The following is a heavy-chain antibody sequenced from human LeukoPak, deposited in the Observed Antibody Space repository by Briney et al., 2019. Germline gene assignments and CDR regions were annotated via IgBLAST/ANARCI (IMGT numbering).Heavy chain of an antibody. D-gene: IGHD5/OR15-5a*01. J-gene: IGHJ4*02. CDR3: ARDVFSLGDS. CDR2: INHDGSLR. Sequence: GGSLRLSCAASGFALTNYGMHWVRQAPGKGLVWVSHINHDGSLRNYADSVQGRFTVSRDIAKNTLYLHMNSLGADNTATYYCARDVFSLGDSWGQGTLVTVSS. CDR1: GFALTNYG. V-gene: IGHV3-74*01.